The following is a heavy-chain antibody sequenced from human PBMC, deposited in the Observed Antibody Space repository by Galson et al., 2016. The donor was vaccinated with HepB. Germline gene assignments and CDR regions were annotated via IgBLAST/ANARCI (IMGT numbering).Heavy chain of an antibody. J-gene: IGHJ4*01. CDR2: ISGGGGHT. CDR1: GFTFSSSV. V-gene: IGHV3-23*01. D-gene: IGHD6-13*01. Sequence: SLRLSCAASGFTFSSSVMTWVRQARGKGLEWIATISGGGGHTYYADSVKGRFTISRDNSKDTLFLQMNTLRAEDTAVYYCAECGIGGPIIPAGALDNWGHGTLVTVSS. CDR3: AECGIGGPIIPAGALDN.